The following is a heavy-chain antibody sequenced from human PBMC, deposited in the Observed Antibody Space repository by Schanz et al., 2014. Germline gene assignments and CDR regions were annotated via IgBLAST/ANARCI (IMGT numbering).Heavy chain of an antibody. J-gene: IGHJ4*02. CDR2: ISGSGAST. CDR1: GFSFSSYA. Sequence: EVQLLESGGGLVQPGGSLRLSCATSGFSFSSYAINWVRQAPGKGLEWVSGISGSGASTYYADSLKGRFTISRDNAKNSLYLLMNSLRAEDTAVYYCARDHTTESYYSAGPPIDYWGQGTLLTVSS. D-gene: IGHD1-26*01. CDR3: ARDHTTESYYSAGPPIDY. V-gene: IGHV3-23*01.